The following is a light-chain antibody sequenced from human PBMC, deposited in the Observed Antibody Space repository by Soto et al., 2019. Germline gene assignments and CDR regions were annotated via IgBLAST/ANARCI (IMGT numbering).Light chain of an antibody. J-gene: IGKJ5*01. CDR2: GAS. CDR1: QSVSIY. CDR3: QQYTGPPTT. V-gene: IGKV3-20*01. Sequence: EIVLTQSPATLSLSPGARAPLSCRARQSVSIYLAWCQQRPGQAPRLLIFGASTRAAGIPDRFSGSGSGTEFTLTITRLEPEDSAVYFCQQYTGPPTTFGQGTRLEIK.